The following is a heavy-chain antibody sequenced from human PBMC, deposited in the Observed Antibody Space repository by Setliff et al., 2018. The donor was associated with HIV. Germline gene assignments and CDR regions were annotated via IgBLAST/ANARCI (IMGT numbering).Heavy chain of an antibody. CDR1: GYTFTNSA. V-gene: IGHV1-3*01. Sequence: ASVKVSCKASGYTFTNSAMHWARQAPGQRLEWMGWITADHGNPKYSQKFRGRVTMTRDTSTSTVYMELSSLRSEDTAVYYCARVRYCSGGSCYGGEYWFDPWGQGTLVTVSS. CDR2: ITADHGNP. D-gene: IGHD2-15*01. CDR3: ARVRYCSGGSCYGGEYWFDP. J-gene: IGHJ5*02.